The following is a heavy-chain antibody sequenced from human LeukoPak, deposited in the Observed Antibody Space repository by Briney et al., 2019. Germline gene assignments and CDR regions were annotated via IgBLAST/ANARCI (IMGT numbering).Heavy chain of an antibody. CDR2: ISSSSSTI. D-gene: IGHD3-22*01. V-gene: IGHV3-48*02. CDR3: ARDWDSSGYYVVY. J-gene: IGHJ4*02. CDR1: GFTFSSYS. Sequence: GGSLRLSCAASGFTFSSYSMNSVRQAPGKGLEWVSYISSSSSTIYYADSVKGRFTISRNNAKNSLYLQMNSLRDEDTAVYYCARDWDSSGYYVVYWGQGTLVTVSS.